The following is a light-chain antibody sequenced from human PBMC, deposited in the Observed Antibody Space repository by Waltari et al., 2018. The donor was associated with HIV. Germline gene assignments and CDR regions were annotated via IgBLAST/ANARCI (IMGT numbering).Light chain of an antibody. CDR1: QSVSSNY. V-gene: IGKV3-20*01. CDR2: GAS. Sequence: EFVLTQSPGTLSLSPGERATLSCRASQSVSSNYLAWYQQKPGQAPRLLIYGASSRATGIPDRFSGGGSGTDFTLTISRLEPEDFAVYFCQQYDTSPWTFGQGTKVEIK. J-gene: IGKJ1*01. CDR3: QQYDTSPWT.